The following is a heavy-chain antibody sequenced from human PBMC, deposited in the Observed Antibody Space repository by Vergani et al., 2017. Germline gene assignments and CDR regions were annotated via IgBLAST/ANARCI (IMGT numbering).Heavy chain of an antibody. D-gene: IGHD1-14*01. CDR3: ARDRWSSRTGIDY. J-gene: IGHJ4*02. CDR1: GFTFSSYS. V-gene: IGHV3-74*01. CDR2: INSDGSST. Sequence: EVQLVESGGGLVKPGGSLRLSCAASGFTFSSYSMNWVRQAPGKGLVWVSRINSDGSSTSYADSVKGRFTISRDNAKNTLYQQMNSLRAEDTAVYYCARDRWSSRTGIDYWGQGTLVTISS.